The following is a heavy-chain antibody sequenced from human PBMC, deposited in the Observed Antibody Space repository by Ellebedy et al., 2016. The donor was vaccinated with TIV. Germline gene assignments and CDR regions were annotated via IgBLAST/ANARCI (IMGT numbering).Heavy chain of an antibody. CDR1: GYSINSGYY. J-gene: IGHJ5*02. CDR2: IYHSGTT. V-gene: IGHV4-38-2*02. Sequence: SETLSLXCTVSGYSINSGYYWGWIRQPPRKGLEWIGSIYHSGTTYYNPSLKSRVTISVDTSKHQFSLKLSSVTAADTAVYYCARGPRRLDNWFNPWGQGTLVTVSS. D-gene: IGHD3-22*01. CDR3: ARGPRRLDNWFNP.